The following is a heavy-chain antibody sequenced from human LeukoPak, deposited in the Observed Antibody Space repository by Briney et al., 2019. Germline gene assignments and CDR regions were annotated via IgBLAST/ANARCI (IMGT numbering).Heavy chain of an antibody. CDR1: GATFSSYW. Sequence: GGSLRLSCAASGATFSSYWMHWGRQAPGKGLVWVSRINSDGSSTSYADSVKGRFTISRDNANNTLYLQINSLRAEDTAVYYCARDVTGYSGYRVGYWGQGTLVTVSS. V-gene: IGHV3-74*01. J-gene: IGHJ4*02. CDR2: INSDGSST. D-gene: IGHD5-12*01. CDR3: ARDVTGYSGYRVGY.